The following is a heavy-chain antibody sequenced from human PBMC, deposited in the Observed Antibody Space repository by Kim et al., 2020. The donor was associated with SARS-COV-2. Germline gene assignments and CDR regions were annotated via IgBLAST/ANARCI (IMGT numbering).Heavy chain of an antibody. D-gene: IGHD1-1*01. Sequence: GGSLRLSCAASGFTFSSYAMHWVRQAPGKGLEWVAVISYDGSNKYYADSVKGRFTISRDNSKNTLYLQMNSLRAEDTAVYYCAREGTSNFRFDYWCQGTLVTVSS. V-gene: IGHV3-30*04. CDR2: ISYDGSNK. CDR3: AREGTSNFRFDY. CDR1: GFTFSSYA. J-gene: IGHJ4*02.